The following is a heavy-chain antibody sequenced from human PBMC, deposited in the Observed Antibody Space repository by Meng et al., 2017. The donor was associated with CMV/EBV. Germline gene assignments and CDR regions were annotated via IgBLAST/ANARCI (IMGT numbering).Heavy chain of an antibody. CDR1: GFTFSSYA. J-gene: IGHJ4*02. V-gene: IGHV3-30-3*01. Sequence: GESLKISCAASGFTFSSYAMHWVRQAPGKGLEWVAVISYDGGNKYYADSVKGRFTISRDNSKNTLYLQMNSLRAEDTAVYYCARETYYYDSSGYYCLDYWGQGTLVTVSS. D-gene: IGHD3-22*01. CDR3: ARETYYYDSSGYYCLDY. CDR2: ISYDGGNK.